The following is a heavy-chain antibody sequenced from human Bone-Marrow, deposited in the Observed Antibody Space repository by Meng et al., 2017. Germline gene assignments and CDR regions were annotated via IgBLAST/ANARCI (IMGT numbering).Heavy chain of an antibody. CDR2: IYTSGST. V-gene: IGHV4-4*07. D-gene: IGHD1-1*01. CDR3: ARGQLDWFDP. CDR1: GGSISSYY. J-gene: IGHJ5*02. Sequence: ESLKISCTVSGGSISSYYWSWIRQPAGKGLEWIGRIYTSGSTNYNPSLKSRVTMSVDTSKNQFSLKLSSVTAADTAVYYCARGQLDWFDPWGQGTLVTVSS.